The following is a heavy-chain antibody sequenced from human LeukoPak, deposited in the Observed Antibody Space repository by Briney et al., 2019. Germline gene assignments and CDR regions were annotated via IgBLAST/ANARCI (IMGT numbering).Heavy chain of an antibody. CDR3: ARQGTGTTPDRPFYYYYGMDV. D-gene: IGHD1-1*01. CDR2: ISSTSSTI. J-gene: IGHJ6*02. Sequence: GGSLRLSCAASGFAFSTYGMNWVRQAPGKGLEWVSFISSTSSTIYYADSVKGRFTISRDNAKNSLYLQMNSLRAEDTAVYYCARQGTGTTPDRPFYYYYGMDVWGQGTTVTVSS. V-gene: IGHV3-48*01. CDR1: GFAFSTYG.